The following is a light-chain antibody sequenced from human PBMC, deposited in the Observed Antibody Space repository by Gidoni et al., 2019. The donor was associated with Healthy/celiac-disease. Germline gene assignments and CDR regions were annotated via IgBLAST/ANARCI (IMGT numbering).Light chain of an antibody. J-gene: IGKJ1*01. Sequence: DIVMTQSPLSLPVTPGGPASVSCRSSQSLLHSNGYNYWDWYLRKPGPSPQLLIYLGSNRASGVPERFSGSGSGTDFTLKISRVEAEDVGDYYCMQALQTPKTFGQGTKVEIK. V-gene: IGKV2-28*01. CDR3: MQALQTPKT. CDR2: LGS. CDR1: QSLLHSNGYNY.